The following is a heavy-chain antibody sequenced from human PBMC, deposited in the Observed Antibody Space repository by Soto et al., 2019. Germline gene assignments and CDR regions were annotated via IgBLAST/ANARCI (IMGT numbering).Heavy chain of an antibody. CDR2: GSA. CDR3: AREGPPDIAWFDP. CDR1: GGTFSIYT. J-gene: IGHJ5*02. Sequence: QVQLVQSGAEVKKPGSSVKVSCKASGGTFSIYTISWVRQAPGQGLEWMGGSANSAQKFQGRLTVTADESTSTVYLELSSLTSEDTAVYYCAREGPPDIAWFDPWVQGTLVRVSS. V-gene: IGHV1-69*01. D-gene: IGHD2-15*01.